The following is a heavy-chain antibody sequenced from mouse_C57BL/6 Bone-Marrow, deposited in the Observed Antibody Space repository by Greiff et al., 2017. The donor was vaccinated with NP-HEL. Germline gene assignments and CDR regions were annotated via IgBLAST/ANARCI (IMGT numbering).Heavy chain of an antibody. V-gene: IGHV1-18*01. Sequence: EVKLQQSGPELVQPGASVKIPCKASGYTFTDYNMDWVKQSHGKSLEWIGDINPNNGGTIYNQKFKGKATLTVDKSSSTGYMELRSLTSEDTAVYYCARSLVYYSDAMDYWGQGTSVTVSS. D-gene: IGHD1-1*01. CDR3: ARSLVYYSDAMDY. CDR1: GYTFTDYN. CDR2: INPNNGGT. J-gene: IGHJ4*01.